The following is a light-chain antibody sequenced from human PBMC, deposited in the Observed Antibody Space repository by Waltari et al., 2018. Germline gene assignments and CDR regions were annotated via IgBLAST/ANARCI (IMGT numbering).Light chain of an antibody. CDR2: DAS. Sequence: DTQLSQFPSTLAASVADRVTIPCRAREAINKWLAWYQQKPGKAPKVLIYDASTLQSGVPSRFSGSGSGTEFTLTIDSLQPDDFATYYCQQYNRFSPFGQGTNVEVK. CDR3: QQYNRFSP. J-gene: IGKJ1*01. V-gene: IGKV1-5*01. CDR1: EAINKW.